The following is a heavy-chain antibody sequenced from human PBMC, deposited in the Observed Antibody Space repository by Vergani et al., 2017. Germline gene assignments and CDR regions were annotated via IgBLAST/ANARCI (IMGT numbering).Heavy chain of an antibody. V-gene: IGHV3-23*04. D-gene: IGHD3-9*01. CDR3: ARDKARFDWLLGSGFDY. J-gene: IGHJ4*02. CDR2: ISNSGGNT. CDR1: GFTFSGSA. Sequence: EVQLVESGGGLVQPGGSLKLSCAASGFTFSGSAMHWVRQAPGKGLEWVSAISNSGGNTYFADSVKGRFTISRDNSKNTLYLQMNSLRAEDTAVYYCARDKARFDWLLGSGFDYWGQGTLVTVSS.